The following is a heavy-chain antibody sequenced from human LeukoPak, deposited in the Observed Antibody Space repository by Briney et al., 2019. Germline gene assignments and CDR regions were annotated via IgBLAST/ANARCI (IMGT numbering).Heavy chain of an antibody. CDR2: INPNSGGT. J-gene: IGHJ4*02. Sequence: ASVKVSCKASGYTFTGYYMHWVRQAPGRGLEWMGWINPNSGGTNYAQKFQGRVTMTRDTSISTAYMELSRLRSDDTAVYYCARVEYYDYVWGSYRSYYFDYWGQGTLVTVSS. CDR3: ARVEYYDYVWGSYRSYYFDY. CDR1: GYTFTGYY. D-gene: IGHD3-16*02. V-gene: IGHV1-2*02.